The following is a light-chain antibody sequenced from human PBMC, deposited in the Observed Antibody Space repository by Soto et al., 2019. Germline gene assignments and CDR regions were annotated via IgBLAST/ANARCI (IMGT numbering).Light chain of an antibody. CDR1: QSVTSNY. Sequence: DIVLTQSPGPLSLSPGERATLSCRASQSVTSNYLAWYQQKPGQAPRLLVYGASSRATGISDRFSGSGSGRDFTLTISRLEPEDFAVYYWQHYVSPPITCGQGTRLGIK. V-gene: IGKV3-20*01. CDR2: GAS. J-gene: IGKJ5*01. CDR3: QHYVSPPIT.